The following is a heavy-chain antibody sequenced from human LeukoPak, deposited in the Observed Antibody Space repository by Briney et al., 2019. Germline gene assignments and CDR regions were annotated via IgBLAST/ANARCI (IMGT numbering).Heavy chain of an antibody. J-gene: IGHJ5*02. CDR3: ARDSGCSGGSCYGGALNWFDP. CDR1: GFTFSSYW. CDR2: IKQDGSEK. Sequence: GGSLRLSCAASGFTFSSYWMSWVRQAPGKGLEWVANIKQDGSEKYYVDSVKGRFTISRDNAKNSLYLQMNSLRAEDTAVYYCARDSGCSGGSCYGGALNWFDPWGQGTLVTVSS. V-gene: IGHV3-7*01. D-gene: IGHD2-15*01.